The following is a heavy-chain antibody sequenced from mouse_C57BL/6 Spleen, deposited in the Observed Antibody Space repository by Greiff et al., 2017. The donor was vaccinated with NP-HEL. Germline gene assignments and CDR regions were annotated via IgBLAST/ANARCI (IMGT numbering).Heavy chain of an antibody. V-gene: IGHV2-2*01. CDR3: ASLYGSSWGFAY. CDR2: IWSGGST. J-gene: IGHJ3*01. Sequence: QVQLQQSGPGLVQPSQSLSITCTVSGFSLTSYGVHWVRQSPGKGLEWLGVIWSGGSTDYNAAFISRLSISKDNSKSQVFFKMNSLQADDTAIYYCASLYGSSWGFAYWGQGTLVTVSA. D-gene: IGHD1-1*01. CDR1: GFSLTSYG.